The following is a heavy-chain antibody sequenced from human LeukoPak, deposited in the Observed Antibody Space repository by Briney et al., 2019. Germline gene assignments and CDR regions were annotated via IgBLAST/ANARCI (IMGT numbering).Heavy chain of an antibody. Sequence: GGSLRLSCAASGFTFSSYSMNWVRQARGKGLEWVSSISSSSSYIYYADSVKGRFTISRDNAKNSLYLQMNSLRAEDTAVYYCARGHGSSDAFDIWGQGTMVTVSS. CDR3: ARGHGSSDAFDI. CDR1: GFTFSSYS. CDR2: ISSSSSYI. J-gene: IGHJ3*02. D-gene: IGHD1-26*01. V-gene: IGHV3-21*01.